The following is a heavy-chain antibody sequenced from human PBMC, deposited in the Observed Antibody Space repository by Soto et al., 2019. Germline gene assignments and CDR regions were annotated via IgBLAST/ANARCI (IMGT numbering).Heavy chain of an antibody. CDR3: AGGVRIVEKEGIEV. Sequence: GDSRNVSCRFSGYTFSHYYPFLVRQMPGKVLGWMGIIYLGDSYTRYSTSFQVRVTISDDKSISTAYLQWSSLKASDTSMYYCAGGVRIVEKEGIEVWGEG. V-gene: IGHV5-51*01. J-gene: IGHJ3*01. CDR1: GYTFSHYY. D-gene: IGHD1-26*01. CDR2: IYLGDSYT.